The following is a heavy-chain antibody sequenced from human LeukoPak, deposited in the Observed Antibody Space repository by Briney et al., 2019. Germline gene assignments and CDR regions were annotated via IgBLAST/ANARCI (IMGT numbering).Heavy chain of an antibody. D-gene: IGHD3-3*01. CDR2: INHSGST. CDR3: AREKVEYDFWSGRFDY. V-gene: IGHV4-34*01. CDR1: GGSFSGYY. J-gene: IGHJ4*02. Sequence: PPETLSLTCAVYGGSFSGYYWSWIRQPPGKGLEWIGEINHSGSTNYNPSLKSRVTISVDTSKNQFSLKLSSVTAADTAVYYCAREKVEYDFWSGRFDYWGQGTLVTVSS.